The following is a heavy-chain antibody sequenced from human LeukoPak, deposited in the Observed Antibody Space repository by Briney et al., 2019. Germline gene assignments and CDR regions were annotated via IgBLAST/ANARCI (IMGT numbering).Heavy chain of an antibody. V-gene: IGHV3-7*01. J-gene: IGHJ4*02. D-gene: IGHD3-3*01. CDR1: GFIFSAYW. CDR3: ARVGITIFGVVNRKEVDY. CDR2: MYQDGSEK. Sequence: GALRLSCAASGFIFSAYWVTWVRQAPGKGLEWVANMYQDGSEKYYVDSVKGRFTISRDNAKNTLYLQMNSLRAEDTAVYYCARVGITIFGVVNRKEVDYWGQGTLVTVSS.